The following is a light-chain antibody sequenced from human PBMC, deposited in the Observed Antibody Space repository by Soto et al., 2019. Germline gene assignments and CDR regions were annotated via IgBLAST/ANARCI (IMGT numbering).Light chain of an antibody. Sequence: DIVLTQSPGTLSLSPGERATLSCRSSQSVSSNYLAWYQQKPDQAPRLVIYDVSGRATGIPDRFSGSGSATDFTLTISRLEPENSAVYYCQQYSISPTFGQGTKVEIK. CDR3: QQYSISPT. V-gene: IGKV3-20*01. CDR2: DVS. CDR1: QSVSSNY. J-gene: IGKJ1*01.